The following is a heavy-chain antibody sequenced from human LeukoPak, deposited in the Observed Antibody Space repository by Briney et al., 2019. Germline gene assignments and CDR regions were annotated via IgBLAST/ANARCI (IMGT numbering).Heavy chain of an antibody. CDR3: VRDRNFGVVTKNGLDV. CDR2: ISSSGYNT. CDR1: GFIFSDYG. Sequence: GGSLRLSCIVSGFIFSDYGMSWVRQAPGKGLTWISYISSSGYNTFQRDSVRGRFTVSRDNGKSALYLQMDSLRAEDTGVYYCVRDRNFGVVTKNGLDVWGQGTTVTVSS. V-gene: IGHV3-48*01. D-gene: IGHD3-3*01. J-gene: IGHJ6*02.